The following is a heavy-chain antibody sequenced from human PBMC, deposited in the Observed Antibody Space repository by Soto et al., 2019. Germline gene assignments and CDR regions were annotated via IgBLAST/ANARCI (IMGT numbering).Heavy chain of an antibody. CDR1: GGSISSSSYY. Sequence: PSETLSLTCTVSGGSISSSSYYWGWIRQPPGKGLEWIGSIYYSGSTYYNPSLKSRVTISVDTSKNQFSLKLSSVTAADTAVYYCARQGFWSGYYLHNWFDPWGQGTLVPVSS. D-gene: IGHD3-3*01. V-gene: IGHV4-39*01. J-gene: IGHJ5*02. CDR2: IYYSGST. CDR3: ARQGFWSGYYLHNWFDP.